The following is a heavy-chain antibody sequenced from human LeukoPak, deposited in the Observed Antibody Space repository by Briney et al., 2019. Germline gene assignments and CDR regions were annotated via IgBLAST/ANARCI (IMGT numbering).Heavy chain of an antibody. J-gene: IGHJ4*02. Sequence: GGSLRLSCAASGFDFSDYEMNWVRQAPGKGLDWISYITSSGNIVYYAASVRGRFTISRDNDKNSLSLQMDSLRAEDTAVYYCARGPSGYHNTGGQGTLVTVSS. CDR1: GFDFSDYE. D-gene: IGHD5-12*01. V-gene: IGHV3-48*03. CDR3: ARGPSGYHNT. CDR2: ITSSGNIV.